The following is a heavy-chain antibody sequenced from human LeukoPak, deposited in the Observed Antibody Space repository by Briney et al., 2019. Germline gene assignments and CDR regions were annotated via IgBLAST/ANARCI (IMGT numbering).Heavy chain of an antibody. V-gene: IGHV4-59*12. D-gene: IGHD2-15*01. Sequence: SETLSLTCTVSDGSISSYYWSWIRQPPGKGLEWIGYIYYSGSTNYNPSLKSRVTISLDTSKNQFSLKLSSVTAADTAVYYCARDLGFCSGGSCYRWFDPWGQGTLVTVSS. CDR3: ARDLGFCSGGSCYRWFDP. CDR1: DGSISSYY. CDR2: IYYSGST. J-gene: IGHJ5*02.